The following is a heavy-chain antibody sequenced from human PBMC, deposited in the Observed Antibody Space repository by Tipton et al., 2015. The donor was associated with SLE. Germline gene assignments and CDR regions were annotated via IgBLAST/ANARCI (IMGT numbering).Heavy chain of an antibody. CDR3: AKDFTGPLDS. CDR1: GFTVSSYW. CDR2: INENGNTI. Sequence: SLRLSCAASGFTVSSYWMHWVRQDPRKGLVWVSRINENGNTITYAGSVKGRFTISRDNAKNMLYLQMNSLSADDSGLYYCAKDFTGPLDSCGQGTQVTVSS. J-gene: IGHJ4*02. D-gene: IGHD3-9*01. V-gene: IGHV3-74*01.